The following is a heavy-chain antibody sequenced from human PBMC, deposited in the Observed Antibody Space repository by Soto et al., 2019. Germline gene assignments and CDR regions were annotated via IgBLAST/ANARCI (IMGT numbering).Heavy chain of an antibody. Sequence: QVQLQESGPGLVKPSQTLSLTCTVSGGSISSGDYYWSWIRQPPGKGLEWIGYIYYSGSTYYNPSLKSRVTISVDKSKNQFSLKLSSVTAADTAVYYCGRVDTAMGFAAIDYWGQGTLVTVSS. CDR3: GRVDTAMGFAAIDY. D-gene: IGHD5-18*01. CDR2: IYYSGST. V-gene: IGHV4-30-4*01. J-gene: IGHJ4*02. CDR1: GGSISSGDYY.